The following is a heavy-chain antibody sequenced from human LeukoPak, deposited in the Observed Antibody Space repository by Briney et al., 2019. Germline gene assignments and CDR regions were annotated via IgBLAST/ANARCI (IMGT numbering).Heavy chain of an antibody. V-gene: IGHV4-61*02. CDR3: ARSARDGYNSGFDY. CDR2: IYTSGST. J-gene: IGHJ4*02. CDR1: GGSISSGRYY. D-gene: IGHD5-24*01. Sequence: PSETLSLTCTVSGGSISSGRYYWSWIRQPAGKGLEWIGRIYTSGSTNYNPSLKSRVTISVDTSKNQFSLKLSSVTAAGTAVYYCARSARDGYNSGFDYWGQGTLVTVSS.